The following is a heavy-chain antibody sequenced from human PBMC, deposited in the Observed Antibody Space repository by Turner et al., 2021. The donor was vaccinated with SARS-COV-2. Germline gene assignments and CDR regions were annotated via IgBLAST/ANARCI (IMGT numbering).Heavy chain of an antibody. Sequence: QLPLQESGPGLVKPSETLSLTCTVAGGSISSSSYYWGWIRQPPGKGLEWIGSIYYSGSTYYNQSLKSRVTISVDTSKNQVSLKLSSVTAADTAVYYCARLRPTQNFDYWGQGTLVTVSS. CDR2: IYYSGST. CDR1: GGSISSSSYY. V-gene: IGHV4-39*01. CDR3: ARLRPTQNFDY. D-gene: IGHD1-1*01. J-gene: IGHJ4*02.